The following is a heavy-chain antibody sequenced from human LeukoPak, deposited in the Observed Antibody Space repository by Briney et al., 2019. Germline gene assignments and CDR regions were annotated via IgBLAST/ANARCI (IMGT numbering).Heavy chain of an antibody. V-gene: IGHV3-33*06. CDR2: IWPDGSNK. J-gene: IGHJ4*02. CDR1: GFAFSSYS. CDR3: AKTLLTDFRGITSSYKSD. D-gene: IGHD3-10*01. Sequence: GGSLRLSCEAAGFAFSSYSMHWVRQAPGKGLEWVAAIWPDGSNKYYANSVKGRFTISRDNSKNTLYLQMNSLRAEDTAVYYCAKTLLTDFRGITSSYKSDWGQGTLVTVSS.